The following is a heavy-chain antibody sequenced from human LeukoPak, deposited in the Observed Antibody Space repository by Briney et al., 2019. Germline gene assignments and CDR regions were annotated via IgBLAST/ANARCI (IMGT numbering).Heavy chain of an antibody. CDR3: ARPFDVGTKRNTMTTDY. Sequence: ASVKVSCKASGYTFTGYYMHWVRQAPGQGLEWMGWINPNSGGTNYAQKFQGRVIMTRDTSISTAYMELSRLRSDDTAVYYCARPFDVGTKRNTMTTDYWGQGTLVTVSS. D-gene: IGHD1-14*01. V-gene: IGHV1-2*02. CDR2: INPNSGGT. J-gene: IGHJ4*02. CDR1: GYTFTGYY.